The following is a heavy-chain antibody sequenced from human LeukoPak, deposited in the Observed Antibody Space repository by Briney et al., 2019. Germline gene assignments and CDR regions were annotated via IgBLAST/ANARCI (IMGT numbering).Heavy chain of an antibody. J-gene: IGHJ4*02. CDR3: AGASNGYFDY. Sequence: SETLSLTCTVSGGSITSFYWSWIRQPPGKGLEWIGYVHNSGRANYNPSLKSRVTISVDKSKNQFSLKLSSVTAADTAVYYCAGASNGYFDYWGQGTLVTVSS. CDR1: GGSITSFY. CDR2: VHNSGRA. V-gene: IGHV4-59*12.